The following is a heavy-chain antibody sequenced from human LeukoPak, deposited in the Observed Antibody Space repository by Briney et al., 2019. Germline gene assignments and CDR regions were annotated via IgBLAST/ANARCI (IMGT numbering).Heavy chain of an antibody. CDR2: ISTSSSYI. CDR1: GFTFSSYS. D-gene: IGHD3-10*01. CDR3: ARALGKGSGSYYNWGYKRNYYYYMDV. Sequence: GGSLRLSCAASGFTFSSYSMNWVRQAPGKGLEWVSSISTSSSYIYYADSLKGRFTISRHNAKSSLFLQMNSLRADDTAVYYCARALGKGSGSYYNWGYKRNYYYYMDVWGKGTTVTISS. J-gene: IGHJ6*03. V-gene: IGHV3-21*04.